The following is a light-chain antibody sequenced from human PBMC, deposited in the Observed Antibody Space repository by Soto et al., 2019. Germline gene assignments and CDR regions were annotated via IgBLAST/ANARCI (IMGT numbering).Light chain of an antibody. CDR2: RNT. CDR1: SSNIGAGYD. Sequence: QSALTQPRSVSGAPGQRVAISCTGSSSNIGAGYDVHWYQQLPGTAPKLLIYRNTNRPSGVPDRFSGSKSGTSASLAITGLQAEDEADYYCQSCDSSLSGSGVFGTGTKVTVL. J-gene: IGLJ1*01. CDR3: QSCDSSLSGSGV. V-gene: IGLV1-40*01.